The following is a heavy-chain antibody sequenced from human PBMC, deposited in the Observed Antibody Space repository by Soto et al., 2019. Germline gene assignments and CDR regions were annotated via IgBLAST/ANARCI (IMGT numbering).Heavy chain of an antibody. J-gene: IGHJ4*02. Sequence: QVQLQESGPGLVKPSQTLSLTCTVSGGSIRGGDYYWSWIRQHPGKGLEWIGYIFYSGNSFYNPSLTSGVTRSVDTSKNQFSLQLSSVTAADTAIYYCARLSSLYYNSDYGGYYFDYWGQGTLVSVSS. D-gene: IGHD3-10*01. CDR2: IFYSGNS. V-gene: IGHV4-31*03. CDR1: GGSIRGGDYY. CDR3: ARLSSLYYNSDYGGYYFDY.